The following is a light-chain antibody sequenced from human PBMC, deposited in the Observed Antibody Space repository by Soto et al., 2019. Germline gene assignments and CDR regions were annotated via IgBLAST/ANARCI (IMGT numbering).Light chain of an antibody. J-gene: IGLJ2*01. CDR3: QSYDSSLGGSVI. CDR2: GNN. V-gene: IGLV1-40*01. CDR1: SSNLGADYD. Sequence: QSVLTQSPSVSGAPGQRVTISCTGSSSNLGADYDVHWYQHLPGALPKLLVFGNNNRPSGVPDRFSGSKSGASASLAITGLQAEDEATYFCQSYDSSLGGSVIFGGGTKVTVL.